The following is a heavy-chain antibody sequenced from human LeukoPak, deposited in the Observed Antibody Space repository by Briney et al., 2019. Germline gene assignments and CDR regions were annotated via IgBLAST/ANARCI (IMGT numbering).Heavy chain of an antibody. CDR3: ARVYGVRGVADFDY. J-gene: IGHJ4*02. Sequence: GGSLRLSCSVSGFIFRDFSMSWVRQAPGKGLEWVAKMNEYGSEIFYVDSVKGRFTISRDNGKNSLYLQMNSLRSEDTAVYYCARVYGVRGVADFDYWGQGTLVTVSS. CDR1: GFIFRDFS. V-gene: IGHV3-7*03. D-gene: IGHD3-10*01. CDR2: MNEYGSEI.